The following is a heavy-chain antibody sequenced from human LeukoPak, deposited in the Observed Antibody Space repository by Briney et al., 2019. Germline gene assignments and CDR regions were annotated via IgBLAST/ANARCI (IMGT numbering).Heavy chain of an antibody. CDR1: GFTVNSIY. CDR3: ATKRGYNYGLDY. V-gene: IGHV3-53*01. Sequence: GGSLRLSCAASGFTVNSIYMSWVRQAPGKGLEWVSVIYSGGTTQYADSVKGRFTVSRDNSKSTLYLQMNSLRAEDTAVYYCATKRGYNYGLDYWGQGTLVTVSS. D-gene: IGHD5-18*01. CDR2: IYSGGTT. J-gene: IGHJ4*02.